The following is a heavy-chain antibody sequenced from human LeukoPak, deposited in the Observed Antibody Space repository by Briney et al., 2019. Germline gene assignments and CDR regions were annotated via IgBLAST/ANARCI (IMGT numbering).Heavy chain of an antibody. J-gene: IGHJ6*03. CDR1: GGSISSYQ. CDR2: IYTSGST. Sequence: SETLSLTCTVSGGSISSYQWSWIRQPAGKGLEWIGRIYTSGSTNYNPSLKSRVTISVDTSKNQFSLKLSSVTAADTAVYYCTRGSIAYYYMDVWGKGTTVTISS. D-gene: IGHD3-22*01. CDR3: TRGSIAYYYMDV. V-gene: IGHV4-4*07.